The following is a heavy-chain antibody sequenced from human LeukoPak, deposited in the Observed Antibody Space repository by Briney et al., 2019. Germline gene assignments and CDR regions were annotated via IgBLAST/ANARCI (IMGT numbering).Heavy chain of an antibody. D-gene: IGHD1-14*01. CDR1: GYTFTSYY. V-gene: IGHV1-46*01. J-gene: IGHJ4*02. CDR2: INPSVGST. CDR3: ARAGRGGGFDY. Sequence: ASVKVSCKASGYTFTSYYMHWVRQAPGQGGEWRGLINPSVGSTSYAQKFQGRRTMTRDTSTSTVYMELRSLKSEDTAVYCCARAGRGGGFDYWGQGTLVIVSS.